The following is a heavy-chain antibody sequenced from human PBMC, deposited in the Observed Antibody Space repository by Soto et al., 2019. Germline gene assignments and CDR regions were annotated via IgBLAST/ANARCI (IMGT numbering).Heavy chain of an antibody. CDR1: GFTFSRYA. V-gene: IGHV3-23*01. D-gene: IGHD3-22*01. J-gene: IGHJ5*02. CDR3: AKEKLHSSGYYFRGFDP. CDR2: IGGDGEST. Sequence: GGSLRLSCAASGFTFSRYAMSWVRQIPGKGLECVSAIGGDGESTHYADSVKGRFTISRDNSKNTLYLQMNSLRVEDTAVYYCAKEKLHSSGYYFRGFDPWGQGTLVTVSS.